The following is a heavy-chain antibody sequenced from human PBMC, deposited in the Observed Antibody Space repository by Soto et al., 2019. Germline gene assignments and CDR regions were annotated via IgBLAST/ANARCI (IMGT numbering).Heavy chain of an antibody. V-gene: IGHV3-48*03. J-gene: IGHJ4*02. CDR2: ITSSGDRA. CDR1: GFTFSYYE. Sequence: EVQLVESGGGLVQPGGSLRLSCAASGFTFSYYEMNWVRQAPGKGLEWISYITSSGDRAKYADSVKGRFTISRDNAKSSLYLQMTSLSAEDPGLYYCARNIFDNWGQGILVTVSS. CDR3: ARNIFDN.